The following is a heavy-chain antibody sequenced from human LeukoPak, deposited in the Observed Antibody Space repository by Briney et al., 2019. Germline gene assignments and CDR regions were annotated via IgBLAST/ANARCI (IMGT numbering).Heavy chain of an antibody. CDR1: GGSISSGGYY. Sequence: SETLSLTCIVSGGSISSGGYYWSWIRQHPGKGLEWIGYIYYSGSTYYNPSLKSRVTISVDTSKNQFSLKLSSVTAADTAVYYCARAGPPIAAARKYYYFDYWGQGTLVTVSS. J-gene: IGHJ4*02. CDR3: ARAGPPIAAARKYYYFDY. V-gene: IGHV4-31*03. CDR2: IYYSGST. D-gene: IGHD6-13*01.